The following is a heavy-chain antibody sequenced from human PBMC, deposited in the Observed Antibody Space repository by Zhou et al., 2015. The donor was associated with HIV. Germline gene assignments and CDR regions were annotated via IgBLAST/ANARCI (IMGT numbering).Heavy chain of an antibody. CDR2: IIPIFGTA. CDR3: ARSGLAGITMVRGVIPGDFDY. CDR1: GGTFSSYA. J-gene: IGHJ4*02. V-gene: IGHV1-69*01. D-gene: IGHD3-10*01. Sequence: QVQLVQSGAEVKKPGSSVKVSCKASGGTFSSYAISWVRQAPGQGLEWMGGIIPIFGTANYAQKFQGRVTITADESTSTAYMELSSLRSEDTAVYYCARSGLAGITMVRGVIPGDFDYWGQGTLVTVSS.